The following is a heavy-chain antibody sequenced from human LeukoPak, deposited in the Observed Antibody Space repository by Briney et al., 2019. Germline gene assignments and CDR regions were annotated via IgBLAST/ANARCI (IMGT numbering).Heavy chain of an antibody. CDR3: AKDGGRAAAGTVDS. Sequence: PGGSLRLSCAASGFTFSNYAMHWVRQAPGKGLEWVAVVSSGGNSKYYADSMKGRFTISRDNSKNTLYLQINSLRADDTAVFYCAKDGGRAAAGTVDSWGQGALVTVSS. D-gene: IGHD6-13*01. V-gene: IGHV3-30*18. CDR1: GFTFSNYA. CDR2: VSSGGNSK. J-gene: IGHJ4*02.